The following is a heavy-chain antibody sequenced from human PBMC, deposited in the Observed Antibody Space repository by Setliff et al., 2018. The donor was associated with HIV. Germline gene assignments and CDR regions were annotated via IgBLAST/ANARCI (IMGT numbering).Heavy chain of an antibody. CDR3: AGDSGYPSNWFDP. J-gene: IGHJ5*02. D-gene: IGHD3-22*01. CDR2: IYYTGST. V-gene: IGHV4-39*02. Sequence: PSETLSLTCTVSGASISSGSHHWAWIRQPPGKGLEYIGNIYYTGSTHHNPSLESRVATSVDTSKNQFSLKLTSVTAADTAMYFCAGDSGYPSNWFDPWGQGILVTVSS. CDR1: GASISSGSHH.